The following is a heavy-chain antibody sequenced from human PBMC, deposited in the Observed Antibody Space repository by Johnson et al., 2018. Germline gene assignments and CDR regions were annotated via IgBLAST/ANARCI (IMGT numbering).Heavy chain of an antibody. CDR2: IHHSWGT. V-gene: IGHV4-4*02. J-gene: IGHJ4*02. Sequence: QVQLQESGPGLVEPSGTLSLTCAVSGASLSTDNWWSWVRQPPGKRLEWIGEIHHSWGTNYNPSLKSRVTISVDESKNHFSRKLSAVTAADTAVYYGVRDSSGWQPSAYWGQRTLVSVSS. CDR1: GASLSTDNW. CDR3: VRDSSGWQPSAY. D-gene: IGHD6-19*01.